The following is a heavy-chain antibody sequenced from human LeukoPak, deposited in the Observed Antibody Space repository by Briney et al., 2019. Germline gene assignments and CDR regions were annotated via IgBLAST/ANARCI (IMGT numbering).Heavy chain of an antibody. J-gene: IGHJ5*02. CDR1: GFTSSSYG. CDR3: ARWSYSYGLIDP. V-gene: IGHV3-33*01. Sequence: GRSLRLSCAASGFTSSSYGMHWVRQAPGKGLEWVAVIWYDGSNKYYADSVKGRFTISRDNSKNTLYLQMNSLRAEDTAVYYCARWSYSYGLIDPWGQGTLVTVSS. D-gene: IGHD5-18*01. CDR2: IWYDGSNK.